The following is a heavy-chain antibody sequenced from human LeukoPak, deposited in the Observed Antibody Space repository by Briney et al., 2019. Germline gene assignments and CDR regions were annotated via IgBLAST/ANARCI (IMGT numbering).Heavy chain of an antibody. V-gene: IGHV4-39*01. CDR3: ARIVGASDY. CDR1: GGSISSSSYY. Sequence: SETLSLTCTVSGGSISSSSYYWGWIRRPPGKGLEWIGSIYCSGSTYYNPSLKSRVTISVDTSKNQFSLKLSSVTAADTAVYYCARIVGASDYWGQGTLVTVSS. J-gene: IGHJ4*02. CDR2: IYCSGST. D-gene: IGHD1-26*01.